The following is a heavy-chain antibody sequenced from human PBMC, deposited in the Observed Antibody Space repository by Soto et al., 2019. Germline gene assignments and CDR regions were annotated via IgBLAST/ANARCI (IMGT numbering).Heavy chain of an antibody. CDR2: ISTDNGNT. CDR1: GYTFTSSG. Sequence: ASVKVSCKASGYTFTSSGISWVRQAPGQGLEWMGWISTDNGNTNYAQHLQGRVSLTTDTSTSTAYMDLRSLGSEDTAFYYCVKDHDEDFGYDLDYFNYWGQGTLVTVSS. D-gene: IGHD5-12*01. V-gene: IGHV1-18*01. J-gene: IGHJ4*02. CDR3: VKDHDEDFGYDLDYFNY.